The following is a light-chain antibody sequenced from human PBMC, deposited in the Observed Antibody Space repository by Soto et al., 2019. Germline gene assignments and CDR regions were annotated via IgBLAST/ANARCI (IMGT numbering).Light chain of an antibody. Sequence: DIQMTQSPSTLSASVGDRVTITCRASQTINRWLAWYQQRPGKAPNLLIHKASTLEVGVPSRFSGSASGTEFTLTISSLQPADFAVYFCLQYNVYPLSFGGGTKVEIK. J-gene: IGKJ4*01. CDR2: KAS. CDR3: LQYNVYPLS. V-gene: IGKV1-5*03. CDR1: QTINRW.